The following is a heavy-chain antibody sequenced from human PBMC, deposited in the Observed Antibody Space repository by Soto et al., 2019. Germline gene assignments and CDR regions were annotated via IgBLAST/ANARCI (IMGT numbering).Heavy chain of an antibody. V-gene: IGHV1-3*01. D-gene: IGHD2-15*01. CDR2: INAGNGNT. Sequence: ASVKVSCKASGYTFTSYAMHWVRQAPGQRLEWMGWINAGNGNTKYSQKFQGRVTITRDTSASTAYMELSSLRSEDTVVYYCARVREGYCSGGSCYSYAFDIWGQGTMVTVSS. J-gene: IGHJ3*02. CDR3: ARVREGYCSGGSCYSYAFDI. CDR1: GYTFTSYA.